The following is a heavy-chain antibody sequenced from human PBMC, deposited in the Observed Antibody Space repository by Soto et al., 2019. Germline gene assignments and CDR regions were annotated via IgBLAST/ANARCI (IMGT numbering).Heavy chain of an antibody. Sequence: GGSLRLSCAASGFTFSRYSMNWVRQAPGKGLEWVSSISSSSSYIYYADSVKGRFTISRDNAKNSLYLQMNSLRAGDTAVYYCARGIGAIFGVVIRQRYYYGMDVWGQGTTVTVSS. J-gene: IGHJ6*02. D-gene: IGHD3-3*01. V-gene: IGHV3-21*01. CDR1: GFTFSRYS. CDR2: ISSSSSYI. CDR3: ARGIGAIFGVVIRQRYYYGMDV.